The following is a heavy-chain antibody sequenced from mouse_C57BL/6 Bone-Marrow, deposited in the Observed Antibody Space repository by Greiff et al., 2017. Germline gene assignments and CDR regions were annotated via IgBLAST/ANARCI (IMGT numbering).Heavy chain of an antibody. CDR3: ARSPLAPMDY. J-gene: IGHJ4*01. V-gene: IGHV1-42*01. CDR1: GYSFTGYY. Sequence: VQLQQSGPELVKPGASVKISCKASGYSFTGYYMNWVKQSPEKSLEWIGEINPSTGGTTYNQKFKAKATLTVAKSSSTAYMQLKSLTSEDSAVYYCARSPLAPMDYWGQGTSVTVSS. CDR2: INPSTGGT.